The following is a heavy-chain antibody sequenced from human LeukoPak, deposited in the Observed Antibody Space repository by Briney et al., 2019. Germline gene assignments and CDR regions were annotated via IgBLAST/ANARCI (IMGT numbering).Heavy chain of an antibody. CDR1: GGTFSSYA. CDR3: ARDGGRYYYDSSGYHNWFDP. V-gene: IGHV1-69*05. Sequence: SVKVSCKASGGTFSSYAISWVRQAPGQGLEWMGGIIPIFGTANYALKFQGRVTITTDESTSTAYMELSSLRSEDTAVYYCARDGGRYYYDSSGYHNWFDPWGQGTLVTVSS. D-gene: IGHD3-22*01. CDR2: IIPIFGTA. J-gene: IGHJ5*02.